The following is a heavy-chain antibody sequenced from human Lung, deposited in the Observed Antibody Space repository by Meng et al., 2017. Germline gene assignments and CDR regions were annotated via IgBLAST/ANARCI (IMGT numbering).Heavy chain of an antibody. CDR2: IINIFGKE. CDR1: AGVFSSYS. CDR3: ATYRQINYWYFDL. J-gene: IGHJ2*01. V-gene: IGHV1-69*06. Sequence: LALSVVWVMKTGCSVTGPCKVYAGVFSSYSISWVRKAAGQGFEWMGGIINIFGKENYAQRLQGRVKITGDKSTSTAYMELSSLRSEDTAVYYCATYRQINYWYFDLWGRGTLVTVSS. D-gene: IGHD2-2*02.